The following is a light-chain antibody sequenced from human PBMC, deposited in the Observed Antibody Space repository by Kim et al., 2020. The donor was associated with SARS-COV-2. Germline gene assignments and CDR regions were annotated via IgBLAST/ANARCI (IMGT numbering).Light chain of an antibody. V-gene: IGKV1-39*01. J-gene: IGKJ4*01. Sequence: DIQMTQSPSSLSASVGDRVTITCRASQNIYNYLNWYQQKPGKDPKLLIYSASSLHTGAPSKFSGSGSGTDFTLTINNLQPDDFAAYYCQQRYSTPVTFGGGTKVDIK. CDR1: QNIYNY. CDR3: QQRYSTPVT. CDR2: SAS.